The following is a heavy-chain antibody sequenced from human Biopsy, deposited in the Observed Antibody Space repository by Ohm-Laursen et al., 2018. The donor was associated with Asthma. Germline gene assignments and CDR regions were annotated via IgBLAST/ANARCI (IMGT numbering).Heavy chain of an antibody. J-gene: IGHJ4*02. V-gene: IGHV1-69*01. Sequence: SSVKVSCKYLGGTFNTYVIGWVRQAPGRGLEWMGGINSVFGTTTYPQKFQDRVTITEDDSKSTVYMELSSLRSEDTAVYYCARKAGSCISKTCYSLDFWGQGTLVTVSS. CDR3: ARKAGSCISKTCYSLDF. CDR1: GGTFNTYV. CDR2: INSVFGTT. D-gene: IGHD2-2*01.